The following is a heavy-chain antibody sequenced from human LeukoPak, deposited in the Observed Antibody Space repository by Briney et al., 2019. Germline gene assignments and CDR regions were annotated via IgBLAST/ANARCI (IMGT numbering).Heavy chain of an antibody. V-gene: IGHV3-7*01. Sequence: GGSLRLSCAASGFTFSSYWMSWVRQAPGKGLEWVANIKQDGSEKYYVDAVKGRFTISRDNAKNSLYLQMNSLRAEDTAVYYCARRRYSGSSQHFDYWGQGTLVTVSS. CDR1: GFTFSSYW. CDR2: IKQDGSEK. CDR3: ARRRYSGSSQHFDY. J-gene: IGHJ4*02. D-gene: IGHD1-26*01.